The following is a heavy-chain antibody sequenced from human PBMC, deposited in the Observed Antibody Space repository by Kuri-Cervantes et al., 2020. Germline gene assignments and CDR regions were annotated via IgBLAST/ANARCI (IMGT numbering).Heavy chain of an antibody. D-gene: IGHD6-19*01. V-gene: IGHV3-30*02. CDR2: IWYDGSNK. CDR3: AKDRAVAAYFDY. CDR1: GFTFSSYG. J-gene: IGHJ4*02. Sequence: GESLKISCAASGFTFSSYGMHWVRQAPGKGLEWVAVIWYDGSNKYYADSVKGRFTISRDNSKNTLYLQMNSLRAEDTAVYYCAKDRAVAAYFDYWGQGTLVTVSS.